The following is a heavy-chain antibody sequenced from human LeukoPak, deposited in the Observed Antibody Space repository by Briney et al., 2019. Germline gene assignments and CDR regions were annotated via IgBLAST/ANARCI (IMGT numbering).Heavy chain of an antibody. J-gene: IGHJ6*02. V-gene: IGHV4-34*01. CDR1: GGSFSGYY. CDR3: ARGGVEAAEWELLSGGYYYYGMDV. CDR2: INHSGST. D-gene: IGHD1-26*01. Sequence: SETLSLTCAVYGGSFSGYYWSWIRQPPGKGLEWIGEINHSGSTNYNPSLKSRVTISVDTSKNQFSLKLSSVTAADTAVYYCARGGVEAAEWELLSGGYYYYGMDVWGQGTTVTVSS.